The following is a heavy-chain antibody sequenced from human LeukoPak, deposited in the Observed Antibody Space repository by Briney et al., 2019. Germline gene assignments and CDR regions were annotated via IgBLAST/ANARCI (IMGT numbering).Heavy chain of an antibody. D-gene: IGHD3-10*01. J-gene: IGHJ4*02. CDR1: GFTVSRNY. CDR3: ARDYGDY. Sequence: GGSLRLSCAASGFTVSRNYMSWVRQAPGKGPEWVSVIYTDGSTYYADSVKGRFTISRDNSKNTLYLQMNSLRAEDTAVYYCARDYGDYWGQGTLVTVSS. V-gene: IGHV3-53*03. CDR2: IYTDGST.